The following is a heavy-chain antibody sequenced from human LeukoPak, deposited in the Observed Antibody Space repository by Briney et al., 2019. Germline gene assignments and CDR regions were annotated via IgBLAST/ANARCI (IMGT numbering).Heavy chain of an antibody. V-gene: IGHV1-2*02. Sequence: ASVKVSCKASGYTFTGYYMHWVRQAPGQGLEWMGWINPNSGGTNYAQKSQGRVTMTRDTSISTAYMELSRLRSDDTAVYYCARGAVDCSGGSCYASGWTAFDIWGQGTMVTVSS. J-gene: IGHJ3*02. CDR2: INPNSGGT. CDR1: GYTFTGYY. D-gene: IGHD2-15*01. CDR3: ARGAVDCSGGSCYASGWTAFDI.